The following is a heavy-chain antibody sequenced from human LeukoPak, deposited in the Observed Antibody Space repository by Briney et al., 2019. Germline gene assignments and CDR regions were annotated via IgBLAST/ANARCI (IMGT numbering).Heavy chain of an antibody. J-gene: IGHJ3*02. CDR3: ARDFTGNDAFDM. Sequence: PGGSLRLSCAASGFTLSSYAMSWVRQAPGKGLEWVSFISSSSSYIYYADSVKGRFTISRDNAKKSLYLQMNSLRAEDTAVYYCARDFTGNDAFDMWGQGTMVTVSS. V-gene: IGHV3-21*01. CDR1: GFTLSSYA. CDR2: ISSSSSYI.